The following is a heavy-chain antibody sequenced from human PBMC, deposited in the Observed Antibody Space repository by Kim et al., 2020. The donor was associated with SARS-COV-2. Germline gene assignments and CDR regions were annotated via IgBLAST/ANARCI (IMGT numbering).Heavy chain of an antibody. V-gene: IGHV3-33*01. CDR3: ARAAAILGYYYNYMDV. CDR1: GFTFSDHV. J-gene: IGHJ6*03. D-gene: IGHD2-2*02. Sequence: LSLTCAASGFTFSDHVMHWVRQAPGKGLEWVALIWFDGSNKYYADSVKGRFTISRDNSKNTLSLQMNSLRGDDTAVYYCARAAAILGYYYNYMDVWGKGTTVTVSS. CDR2: IWFDGSNK.